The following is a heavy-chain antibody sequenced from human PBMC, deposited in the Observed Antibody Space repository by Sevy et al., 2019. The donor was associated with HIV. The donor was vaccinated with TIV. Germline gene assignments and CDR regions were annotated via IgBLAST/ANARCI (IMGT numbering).Heavy chain of an antibody. CDR2: IIPIFGTA. CDR3: ARRLASWDAFDI. CDR1: GGTFSSYA. J-gene: IGHJ3*02. V-gene: IGHV1-69*13. Sequence: ASVKVSCKASGGTFSSYAISWVRQAPGQGLEWMGGIIPIFGTANYAQKFQGRVTITADESTSTAYMELNSLRAEDTAVYYCARRLASWDAFDIWGQGTMVTVSS. D-gene: IGHD6-13*01.